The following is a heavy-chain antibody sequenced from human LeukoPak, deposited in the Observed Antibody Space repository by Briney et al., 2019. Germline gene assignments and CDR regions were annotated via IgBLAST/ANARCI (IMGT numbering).Heavy chain of an antibody. D-gene: IGHD6-19*01. CDR2: INPNTGGT. Sequence: GASVKVSCKASGYTFTGYNIHWVRQAPGQGLEWMGWINPNTGGTTFAQKFQGRVTMTRDTSISTAYMELSSLRSDDTAVYYCARARGMAVAGSAGYWGQGTLVTVSS. J-gene: IGHJ4*02. CDR3: ARARGMAVAGSAGY. CDR1: GYTFTGYN. V-gene: IGHV1-2*02.